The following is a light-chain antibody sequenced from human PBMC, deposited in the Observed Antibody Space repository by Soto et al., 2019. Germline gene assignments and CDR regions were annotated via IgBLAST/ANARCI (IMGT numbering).Light chain of an antibody. CDR3: SSYTNGDSFY. CDR2: NVS. CDR1: SSDVGAYIY. V-gene: IGLV2-14*01. J-gene: IGLJ1*01. Sequence: QSVLTQPASVSGSPGQSITISCTGTSSDVGAYIYVSWYQQHPGKVPKLIIYNVSNRPSGVSNRFSGSKSGNTASLTISGLQAEDEADYYCSSYTNGDSFYFGTGTKVTVL.